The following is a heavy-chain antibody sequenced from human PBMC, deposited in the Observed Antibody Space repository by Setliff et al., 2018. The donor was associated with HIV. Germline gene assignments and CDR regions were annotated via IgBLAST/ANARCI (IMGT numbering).Heavy chain of an antibody. Sequence: PSETLSLTCSISGGSITSHYWNWIRQPPGKGLEWIGSINYSGITNYNPSLRGRVSISVDTSKSQISLRLNSVSAADTAVCYCARDPGGLYCTSSSCQGGCFDPWGQGAPVTVSS. CDR2: INYSGIT. J-gene: IGHJ5*02. D-gene: IGHD2-2*01. CDR3: ARDPGGLYCTSSSCQGGCFDP. CDR1: GGSITSHY. V-gene: IGHV4-59*11.